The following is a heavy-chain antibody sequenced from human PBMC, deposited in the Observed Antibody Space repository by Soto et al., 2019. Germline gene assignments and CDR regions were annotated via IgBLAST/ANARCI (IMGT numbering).Heavy chain of an antibody. Sequence: EVQLLESGGGSVQPGGSLRLSCEASGFIFRNYAMSWVRQAPGKWLEWVSSISGSGVGTYYADSVQGRFTISRDNSTNTLFLQLSSLRAEDTALYYCAKDVDTVGLSDGSGYFDLWGQGALVTVSS. CDR1: GFIFRNYA. D-gene: IGHD3-22*01. V-gene: IGHV3-23*01. CDR3: AKDVDTVGLSDGSGYFDL. CDR2: ISGSGVGT. J-gene: IGHJ4*02.